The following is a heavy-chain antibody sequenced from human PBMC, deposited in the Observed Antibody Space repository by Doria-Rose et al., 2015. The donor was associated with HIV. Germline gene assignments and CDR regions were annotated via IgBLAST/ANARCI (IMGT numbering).Heavy chain of an antibody. Sequence: QITLKESGPVLVKPTETLTLTCTVSGVSLSSPGMGVSWIRQPPGKALEWLANLFADDERSYKTSMKSSLTISRDTSKSQVVLTMTDMDPVYTATYYCARIKSSRWYHKYYFDFWGQGTLVIVSA. V-gene: IGHV2-26*01. CDR2: LFADDER. CDR3: ARIKSSRWYHKYYFDF. D-gene: IGHD6-13*01. J-gene: IGHJ4*02. CDR1: GVSLSSPGMG.